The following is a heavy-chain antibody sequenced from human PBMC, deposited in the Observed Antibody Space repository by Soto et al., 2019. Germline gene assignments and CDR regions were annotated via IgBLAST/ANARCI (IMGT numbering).Heavy chain of an antibody. CDR1: GYTFTSYG. CDR2: ISAYNGNT. J-gene: IGHJ4*02. CDR3: ARDLIIAVAGTPPVYPAY. V-gene: IGHV1-18*01. Sequence: ASVKVSCKASGYTFTSYGISWVRQAPGQGLEWMGWISAYNGNTNYAQKLQGRVTMTTDTSTSTAYMELRSLRSDDTAVYYCARDLIIAVAGTPPVYPAYWGQGPLVTVSS. D-gene: IGHD6-19*01.